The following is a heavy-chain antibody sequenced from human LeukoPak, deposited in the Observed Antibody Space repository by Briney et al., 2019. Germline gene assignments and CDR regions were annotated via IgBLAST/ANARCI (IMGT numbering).Heavy chain of an antibody. CDR3: ARAYYNSGTSHFDF. CDR2: INSGSNYI. CDR1: GFSFSIYT. Sequence: GGSLRLSCAASGFSFSIYTMNWVRQAPGKGLEWLSSINSGSNYIYYADSVKGRFTISRDNAKNSLYPQMNSLRAEDTAVYYCARAYYNSGTSHFDFWGRGTLITVSS. D-gene: IGHD3-10*01. V-gene: IGHV3-21*01. J-gene: IGHJ4*02.